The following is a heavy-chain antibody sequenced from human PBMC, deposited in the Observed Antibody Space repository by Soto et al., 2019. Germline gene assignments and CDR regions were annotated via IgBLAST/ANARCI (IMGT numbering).Heavy chain of an antibody. CDR3: ARWERGSLGYYYFDY. CDR1: GGSISSGGYY. V-gene: IGHV4-31*03. J-gene: IGHJ4*02. Sequence: SETLSLTCTVSGGSISSGGYYWSWIRQHPGKGLEWIGYIYYSGSTYYNPSLKSRVTISVDTSKNQFSLKLSSVTAADTAVYYCARWERGSLGYYYFDYWGQGTLVTVSS. D-gene: IGHD1-1*01. CDR2: IYYSGST.